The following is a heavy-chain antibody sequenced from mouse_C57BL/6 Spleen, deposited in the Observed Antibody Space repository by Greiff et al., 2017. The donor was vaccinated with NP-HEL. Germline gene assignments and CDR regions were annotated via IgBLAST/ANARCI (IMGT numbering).Heavy chain of an antibody. Sequence: EVQLQQSGPELVKPGASVKISCKASGYTFTDYYMNWVKQSHGKSLEWIGDINPNNGGTSYNQKFKGKATLTVEKSSSTAYMELRSLTSEDSAVYYFARLSQLRLRAMDYWGQGTSVTVSS. D-gene: IGHD3-2*02. CDR1: GYTFTDYY. CDR3: ARLSQLRLRAMDY. CDR2: INPNNGGT. V-gene: IGHV1-26*01. J-gene: IGHJ4*01.